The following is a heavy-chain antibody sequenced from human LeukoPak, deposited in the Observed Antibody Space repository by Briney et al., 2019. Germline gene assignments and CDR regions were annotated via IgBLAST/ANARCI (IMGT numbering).Heavy chain of an antibody. CDR3: ARMRCSSTSCYTHYYYYYMDV. CDR1: GYSISSGYY. J-gene: IGHJ6*03. Sequence: SETLSLTCAVSGYSISSGYYWGWIRQPPGKGLEWIGSIYHSGSTYYNPSLKSRVTISVDTSKNQFSLKLSSVTAADTAVYYCARMRCSSTSCYTHYYYYYMDVWGKGTTVTVPS. D-gene: IGHD2-2*02. V-gene: IGHV4-38-2*01. CDR2: IYHSGST.